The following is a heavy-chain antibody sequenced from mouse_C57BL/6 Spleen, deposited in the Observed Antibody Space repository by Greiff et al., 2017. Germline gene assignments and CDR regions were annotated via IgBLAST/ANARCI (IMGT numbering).Heavy chain of an antibody. CDR1: GYTFTDYY. D-gene: IGHD2-1*01. CDR2: INPNNGGT. CDR3: ARSLYGNYEGFAY. V-gene: IGHV1-26*01. Sequence: VQLQQSGPELVKPGASVKISCKASGYTFTDYYMNWVKQSHGKSLEWIGDINPNNGGTSYNQKFKGKATLTVDKSSSTAYMELRSLTSEDSAVYYCARSLYGNYEGFAYWGQGTLVTVSA. J-gene: IGHJ3*01.